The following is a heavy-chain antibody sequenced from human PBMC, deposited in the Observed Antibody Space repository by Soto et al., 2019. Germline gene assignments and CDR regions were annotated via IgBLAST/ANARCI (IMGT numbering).Heavy chain of an antibody. CDR2: IYYSGST. Sequence: PSETLSLTCTVSGGSISSYYWSWIRQPPGKGLEWIGYIYYSGSTNYNPSLKSRVTISVDTSKNQFSLKLSSVTAADTAVYYCARSYQRHWFDPWGQGTLVTVSS. CDR3: ARSYQRHWFDP. CDR1: GGSISSYY. J-gene: IGHJ5*02. V-gene: IGHV4-59*01. D-gene: IGHD2-2*01.